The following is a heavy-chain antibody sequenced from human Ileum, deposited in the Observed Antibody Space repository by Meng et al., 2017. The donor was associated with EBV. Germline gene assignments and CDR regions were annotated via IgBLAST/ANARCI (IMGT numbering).Heavy chain of an antibody. CDR1: CGSISSSNW. J-gene: IGHJ4*02. CDR3: ARVGQWLPIDY. Sequence: VELQEWAAGLVKPSGTLSLTCAVSCGSISSSNWWSWVRQPPGKGLEWIGEIYHSGRTNYKPSLKSRVTMSVDKSKNQFSLNLSSVTAADTAVYYCARVGQWLPIDYWGQGTLVTVSS. CDR2: IYHSGRT. D-gene: IGHD6-19*01. V-gene: IGHV4-4*02.